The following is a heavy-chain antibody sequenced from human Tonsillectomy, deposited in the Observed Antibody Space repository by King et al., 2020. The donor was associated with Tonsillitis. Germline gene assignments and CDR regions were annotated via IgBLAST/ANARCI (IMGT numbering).Heavy chain of an antibody. CDR2: ISYDGSNK. V-gene: IGHV3-30-3*01. J-gene: IGHJ4*02. CDR1: GFTFSSYA. CDR3: ARDFSDVVVPAAIQLFDY. D-gene: IGHD2-2*02. Sequence: HVQLVESGGGVVQPGRSLRLSCAASGFTFSSYAMHWVRQAPGKGLEWVAGISYDGSNKYYADSVKGRFTISRDNSKNTLYLQMNSLRAEDTAVYYCARDFSDVVVPAAIQLFDYWGQGTLVTVSS.